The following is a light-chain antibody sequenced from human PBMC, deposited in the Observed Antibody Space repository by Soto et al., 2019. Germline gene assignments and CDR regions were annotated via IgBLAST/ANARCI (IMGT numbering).Light chain of an antibody. CDR3: QQSYSTPIT. Sequence: DIQMTQSPSSLSASVGDRVTITCRASQSVTRYLNWYQRKPGKAPTLLIYTASNLQGGVPSRFTGSGSGTYFTLTISSLQPEDFATYYCQQSYSTPITFGQGTRLEIK. CDR1: QSVTRY. CDR2: TAS. J-gene: IGKJ5*01. V-gene: IGKV1-39*01.